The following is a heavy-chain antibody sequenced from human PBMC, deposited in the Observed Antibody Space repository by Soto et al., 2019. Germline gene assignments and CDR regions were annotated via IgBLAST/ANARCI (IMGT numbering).Heavy chain of an antibody. J-gene: IGHJ5*02. CDR3: ARGGGYCSGGSCYSVWFDP. D-gene: IGHD2-15*01. V-gene: IGHV4-59*01. CDR1: GGSISSYY. Sequence: PSETLSLTCTVSGGSISSYYWSWIRQPPGKGLEWIGYIYYSGSTNYNPSLKSRVTISVDTSKNQFSLKLSSVTAADTAVYYCARGGGYCSGGSCYSVWFDPWGQGTLVTVSS. CDR2: IYYSGST.